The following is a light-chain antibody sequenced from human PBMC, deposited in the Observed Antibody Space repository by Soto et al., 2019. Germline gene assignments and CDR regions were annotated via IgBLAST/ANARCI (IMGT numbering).Light chain of an antibody. CDR1: SSDVGGYNY. Sequence: QSVLTQPASVSGSPGQSITISCTGTSSDVGGYNYVSWYQKHPGKAPKLMISGVTNRPAGVSNRFSGSKSGNTASLTITGLQAEDEAYYYCSSYTTSSTWVFGGGTKLTVL. CDR3: SSYTTSSTWV. J-gene: IGLJ3*02. CDR2: GVT. V-gene: IGLV2-14*01.